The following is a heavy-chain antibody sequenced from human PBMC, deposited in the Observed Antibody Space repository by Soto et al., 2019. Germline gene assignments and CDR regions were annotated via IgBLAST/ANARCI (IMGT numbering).Heavy chain of an antibody. CDR3: ARGEGILAAAYFDY. D-gene: IGHD6-25*01. CDR1: GGSISSYY. CDR2: IYYSGST. Sequence: SETLSLTCTVSGGSISSYYWSWIRQPPGKGLEWIGYIYYSGSTNYNPSLKSRVTISVDTSKNQFSLKLSSVTAADTAVYYCARGEGILAAAYFDYWGQGTLVTVSS. V-gene: IGHV4-59*01. J-gene: IGHJ4*02.